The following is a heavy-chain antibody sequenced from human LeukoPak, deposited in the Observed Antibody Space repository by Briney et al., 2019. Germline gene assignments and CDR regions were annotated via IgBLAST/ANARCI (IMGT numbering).Heavy chain of an antibody. J-gene: IGHJ4*02. CDR3: ARLESGVLGDPYYYDSSGYYYRGYFDS. Sequence: SETLSLTCTVSGGSISSYYWSWIRQSPGKGLEWIGYIYDSGSTKYNPSLKSRVTMSLDMSKNQFSLKLSSVTAADTTVYYCARLESGVLGDPYYYDSSGYYYRGYFDSWGQGTLVTVSS. CDR2: IYDSGST. CDR1: GGSISSYY. D-gene: IGHD3-22*01. V-gene: IGHV4-59*08.